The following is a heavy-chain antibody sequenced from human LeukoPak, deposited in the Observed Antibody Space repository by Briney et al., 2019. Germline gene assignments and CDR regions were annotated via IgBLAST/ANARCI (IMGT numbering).Heavy chain of an antibody. V-gene: IGHV3-7*01. CDR3: VRSLRGDYDY. CDR2: IKQDGSEK. Sequence: GGSLRLSCAASGFTFSNYWMGWVRQAPGKGLDWVANIKQDGSEKYYVDSVKGRFTFSRDNAKNSLNLQMNNLRAEDTAVYYCVRSLRGDYDYWGQGTLVTVSS. J-gene: IGHJ4*02. CDR1: GFTFSNYW. D-gene: IGHD3-10*01.